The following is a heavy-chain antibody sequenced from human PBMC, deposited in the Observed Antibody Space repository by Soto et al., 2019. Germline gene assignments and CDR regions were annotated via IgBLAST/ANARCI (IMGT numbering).Heavy chain of an antibody. D-gene: IGHD6-6*01. CDR3: ARRGSSSGPFDY. CDR1: GGSINNGDYY. Sequence: NPSETLSLTCTVSGGSINNGDYYWSWIRQPPGKGLEWIGYVYYSGTAYYNPSLKSRVRISVDRSKIQFSLELNSVTAADTAVYYCARRGSSSGPFDYWGQGTLVTVSS. CDR2: VYYSGTA. J-gene: IGHJ4*02. V-gene: IGHV4-30-4*01.